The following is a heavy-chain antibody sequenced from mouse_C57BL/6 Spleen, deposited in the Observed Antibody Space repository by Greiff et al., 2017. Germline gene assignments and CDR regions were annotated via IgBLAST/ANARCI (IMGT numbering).Heavy chain of an antibody. D-gene: IGHD2-4*01. J-gene: IGHJ4*01. CDR2: ISSGSSSI. Sequence: EVMLVESGGGLVKPGGSLKLSCAASGFTFSDYGMHWVRQAPEKGLEWVAYISSGSSSIYYADTVKGRFTISRDNAKNTLFLQMTSLRSEDTAMYYCARRDYDYHYYAMDYWGQGTSVTVSS. V-gene: IGHV5-17*01. CDR1: GFTFSDYG. CDR3: ARRDYDYHYYAMDY.